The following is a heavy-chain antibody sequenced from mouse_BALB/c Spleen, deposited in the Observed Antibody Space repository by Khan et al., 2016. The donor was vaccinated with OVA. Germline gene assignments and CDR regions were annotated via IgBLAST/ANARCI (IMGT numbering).Heavy chain of an antibody. D-gene: IGHD1-1*01. Sequence: EVQLVESGGDLVKPGGSLKLSCAASGFTFSTYGMSWVRQAPDKRLEWVATVSTGGSYTYYPDSLKGRFTFSRDNSTNTLYLQMSDLRSEDTAMFYCTRLAYYYECEVLAYWGQGTLVTVSA. J-gene: IGHJ3*01. CDR3: TRLAYYYECEVLAY. CDR2: VSTGGSYT. V-gene: IGHV5-6*01. CDR1: GFTFSTYG.